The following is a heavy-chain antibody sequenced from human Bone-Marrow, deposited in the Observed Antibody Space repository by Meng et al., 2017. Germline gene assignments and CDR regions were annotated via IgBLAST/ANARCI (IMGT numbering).Heavy chain of an antibody. D-gene: IGHD2-2*01. Sequence: QVPLVQSGAEMKKPGASVNVACKASGYIFSSSGISWVRQAPRQGLEWMGWISAYNGDTKYAPELQGRVSMTTDTSTYTAYIELRSLRSDDTAIYYCARDYANKVDYWGQRTLVTVSS. V-gene: IGHV1-18*01. J-gene: IGHJ4*02. CDR1: GYIFSSSG. CDR2: ISAYNGDT. CDR3: ARDYANKVDY.